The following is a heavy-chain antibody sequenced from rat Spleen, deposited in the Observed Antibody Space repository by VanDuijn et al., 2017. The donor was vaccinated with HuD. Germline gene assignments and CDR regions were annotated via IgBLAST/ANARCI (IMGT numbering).Heavy chain of an antibody. CDR1: GFTFSNYY. D-gene: IGHD4-4*01. CDR2: ISTGGGST. CDR3: TRRGYLSDWYFDF. J-gene: IGHJ1*01. V-gene: IGHV5-27*01. Sequence: EVQLVESGGGLVQPGRSLKLSCAASGFTFSNYYMAWVRQAPTKGLEWVAYISTGGGSTYYRDSVKGRFTISRDNARSTLNLQMDSLRSEDTAMYYCTRRGYLSDWYFDFWGPGTMVTVSS.